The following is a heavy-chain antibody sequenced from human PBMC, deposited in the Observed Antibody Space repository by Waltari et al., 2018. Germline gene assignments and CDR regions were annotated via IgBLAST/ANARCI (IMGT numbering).Heavy chain of an antibody. D-gene: IGHD2-21*01. CDR2: IYTSGST. CDR3: ASRRGGDGWFDP. Sequence: QVQLQESGPGLVKPSQTLSLTCTVSGGSISSGSYYWSWIRQPAGKGLEWIGYIYTSGSTNYNPSLKSRVTISVDTSKNQFSLKLSSVTAADTAVYYCASRRGGDGWFDPWGQGTLVTVSS. CDR1: GGSISSGSYY. V-gene: IGHV4-61*09. J-gene: IGHJ5*02.